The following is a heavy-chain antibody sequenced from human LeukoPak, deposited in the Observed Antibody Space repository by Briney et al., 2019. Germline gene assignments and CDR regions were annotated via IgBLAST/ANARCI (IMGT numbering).Heavy chain of an antibody. CDR1: GFTFSTYA. Sequence: GGSLRLSCAASGFTFSTYAMHWVRQAPGKGLEWVSYISSSSSYTNYADSVKGRFTISRDNAKNSLYLQMNSLRAEDTAVYYCARLWFGEDELYYFDYWGQGTLVTVSS. V-gene: IGHV3-21*05. CDR2: ISSSSSYT. CDR3: ARLWFGEDELYYFDY. J-gene: IGHJ4*02. D-gene: IGHD3-10*01.